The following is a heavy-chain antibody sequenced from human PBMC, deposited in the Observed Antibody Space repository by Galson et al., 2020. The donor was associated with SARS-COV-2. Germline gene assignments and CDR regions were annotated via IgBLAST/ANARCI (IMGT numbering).Heavy chain of an antibody. Sequence: GGSLRLSCAASGFTFSIYAMNWVRQASGKGLECVSGISASGDDTYYADSVKGRFTISRDNSKNTLYLQMNSLRAEDTAVFYCAKALRGGRYFDYYYYGMDVWGQGTTVTVSS. CDR3: AKALRGGRYFDYYYYGMDV. CDR1: GFTFSIYA. D-gene: IGHD1-26*01. CDR2: ISASGDDT. J-gene: IGHJ6*02. V-gene: IGHV3-23*01.